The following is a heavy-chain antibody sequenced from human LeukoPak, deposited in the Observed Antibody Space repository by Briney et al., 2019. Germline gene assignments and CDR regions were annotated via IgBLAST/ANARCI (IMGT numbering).Heavy chain of an antibody. CDR1: GGTLSSYA. CDR3: ARGNRHYYYYYYMDV. J-gene: IGHJ6*03. D-gene: IGHD1-14*01. V-gene: IGHV1-69*01. CDR2: IIPIFGTA. Sequence: ASVKVSCKASGGTLSSYAISWVRQAPGQGLEWMGGIIPIFGTANYAQKFQGRVTITADESTSTAYMELSSLRSEDTAVYYCARGNRHYYYYYYMDVWGKGTTVTVSS.